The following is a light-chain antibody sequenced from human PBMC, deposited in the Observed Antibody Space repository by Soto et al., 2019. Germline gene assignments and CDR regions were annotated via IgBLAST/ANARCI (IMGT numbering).Light chain of an antibody. Sequence: DIQMTQSPSSLSASVGDRVTITCRASQDISNYLAWFQQKPGKAPKSLIYDVASLQSDVPSNFSGSASATPFTLIISSLQAEDCATYYCHQYHNCPVTFGGGTKVEI. J-gene: IGKJ4*01. CDR1: QDISNY. V-gene: IGKV1-16*02. CDR3: HQYHNCPVT. CDR2: DVA.